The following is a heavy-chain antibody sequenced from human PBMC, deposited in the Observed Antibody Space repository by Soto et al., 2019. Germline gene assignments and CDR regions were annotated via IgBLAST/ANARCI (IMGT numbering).Heavy chain of an antibody. CDR2: IFSSGSI. CDR1: GGSISSYY. D-gene: IGHD1-1*01. J-gene: IGHJ4*01. CDR3: ARSRSVSGTPLRYYFDY. V-gene: IGHV4-59*01. Sequence: KTSETLSLTCTVSGGSISSYYWSWIRQSPGKGLEWIGYIFSSGSINYNPSLKSRVGISVDTSKNQCSLKLSSVTAADTAVYYCARSRSVSGTPLRYYFDYWGHGTLVTVSS.